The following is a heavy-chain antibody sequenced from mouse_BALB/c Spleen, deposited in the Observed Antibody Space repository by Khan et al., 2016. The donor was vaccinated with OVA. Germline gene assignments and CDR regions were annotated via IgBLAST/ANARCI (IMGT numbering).Heavy chain of an antibody. J-gene: IGHJ3*01. CDR3: ARESMIATGFACAY. CDR1: GYTFSSYW. CDR2: ILPGSGST. D-gene: IGHD2-4*01. Sequence: QVRLQQSGAELMKPGASVKISCKATGYTFSSYWIEWVKQRPGHGLEWIGEILPGSGSTNYNEKFKGKATFTADTSSNTAYMQLSSLTSEDSAVYYCARESMIATGFACAYWGQGTLVTVSA. V-gene: IGHV1-9*01.